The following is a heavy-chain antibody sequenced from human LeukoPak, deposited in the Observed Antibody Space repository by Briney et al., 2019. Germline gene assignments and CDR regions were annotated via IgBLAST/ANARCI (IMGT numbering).Heavy chain of an antibody. CDR3: AKDDRDGYNSDYFDY. V-gene: IGHV3-30*18. CDR2: ISYDGSNK. D-gene: IGHD5-24*01. Sequence: GRSLRLSCAASGFTFNSYGMHWVRQAPGKGLEWVAVISYDGSNKYYADSVKGRFTISRDNSKNTLYLQMNSLRAEDTAVYYCAKDDRDGYNSDYFDYWGQGTLVTVSS. J-gene: IGHJ4*02. CDR1: GFTFNSYG.